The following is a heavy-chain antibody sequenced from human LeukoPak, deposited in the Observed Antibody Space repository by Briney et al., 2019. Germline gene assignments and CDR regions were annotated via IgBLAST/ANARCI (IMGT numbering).Heavy chain of an antibody. CDR1: GGSFSGYY. CDR3: ARLYSYGNHNFDY. J-gene: IGHJ4*02. CDR2: INHSGGS. D-gene: IGHD5-18*01. Sequence: SETLSLTCAVSGGSFSGYYRSWIRQPPGKGLEWIGVINHSGGSNYNPSLTSRVNISLDTSKIQYSLNLSSVTAAYMAVYYWARLYSYGNHNFDYWGQGTLVTVSS. V-gene: IGHV4-34*01.